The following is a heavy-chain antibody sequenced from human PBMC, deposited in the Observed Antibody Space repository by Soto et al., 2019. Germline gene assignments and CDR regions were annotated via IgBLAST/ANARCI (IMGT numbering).Heavy chain of an antibody. CDR2: ISGSGGST. V-gene: IGHV3-23*01. CDR1: GFTFSSYA. D-gene: IGHD3-22*01. CDR3: AKLIRGTMIVTAY. Sequence: EVQLLESGGGLVQPGGSLRLSCAASGFTFSSYAMSWVRQAPGKGLEWVSAISGSGGSTYYADSVKGRFTISRDNSKNTLYLQMNSLRVEDTAVYYCAKLIRGTMIVTAYWGQGTLVTVSS. J-gene: IGHJ4*02.